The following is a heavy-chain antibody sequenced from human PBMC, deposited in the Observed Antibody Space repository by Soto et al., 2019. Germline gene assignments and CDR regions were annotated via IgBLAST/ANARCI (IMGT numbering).Heavy chain of an antibody. D-gene: IGHD3-9*01. Sequence: QVQLQQWGAGLLKPSETLSLTCAVYGGSFSGYYWSWIRQPPGKGLEWIGEINHSGSTNYNPSLKSRVTISVDTSKNQFSLKLSSVTAADTAVYYCARYRISGYYDILTGYHTPSYNWFDPWGQGTLVTVSS. CDR2: INHSGST. V-gene: IGHV4-34*01. CDR1: GGSFSGYY. J-gene: IGHJ5*02. CDR3: ARYRISGYYDILTGYHTPSYNWFDP.